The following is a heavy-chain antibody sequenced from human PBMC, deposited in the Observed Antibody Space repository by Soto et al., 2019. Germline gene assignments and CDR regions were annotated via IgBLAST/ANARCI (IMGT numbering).Heavy chain of an antibody. CDR2: IYYIGTT. Sequence: ETLSLTCSVSDGSVNSGNYYWSWIRQPPGKGLEWIGHIYYIGTTDYNPSLKSRVTISVDTSKNQFSLKVTSVTAADTAVYFCAREEKQLSRYGGDFDYWGQGILVTVSS. V-gene: IGHV4-61*01. CDR1: DGSVNSGNYY. D-gene: IGHD3-16*01. J-gene: IGHJ4*02. CDR3: AREEKQLSRYGGDFDY.